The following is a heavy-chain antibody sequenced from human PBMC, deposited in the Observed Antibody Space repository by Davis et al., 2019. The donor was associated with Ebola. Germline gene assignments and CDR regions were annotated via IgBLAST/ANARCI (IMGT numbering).Heavy chain of an antibody. V-gene: IGHV3-23*01. CDR2: ISGSGGST. Sequence: ETLSLTCAVSGGSISSSNWWSWVRQAPGKGLEWVSAISGSGGSTYYADSVKGRFTISRDNSKNTLYLQMNSLRAEDTAVYYCAKVELWFDPWGQGTLVTVSS. J-gene: IGHJ5*02. CDR3: AKVELWFDP. CDR1: GGSISSSN. D-gene: IGHD3-10*01.